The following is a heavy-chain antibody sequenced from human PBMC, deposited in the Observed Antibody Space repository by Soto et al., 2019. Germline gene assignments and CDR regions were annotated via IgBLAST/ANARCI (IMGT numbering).Heavy chain of an antibody. CDR3: AREKAHSIEARHFGYYGMDV. Sequence: PGGSLRLSCAASGFTVSSNYMSWVRQAPGKGLEWVSVIYSGGSTYYADSVKGRFTISRDNSKNTLYLQMNSLRAEDTAVYYCAREKAHSIEARHFGYYGMDVWGQGTTVTVSS. D-gene: IGHD6-6*01. CDR1: GFTVSSNY. CDR2: IYSGGST. V-gene: IGHV3-53*01. J-gene: IGHJ6*02.